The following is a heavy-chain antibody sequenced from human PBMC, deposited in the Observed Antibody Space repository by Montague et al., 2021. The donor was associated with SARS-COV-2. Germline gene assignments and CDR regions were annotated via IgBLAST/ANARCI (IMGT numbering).Heavy chain of an antibody. J-gene: IGHJ4*02. CDR3: ARGGGYSYGGTDY. Sequence: SETLSLTCAVYGGSFSGYYWSWIRQPPGKGLEWIGEINHSGSTNYNPSLKSRVTISVDTSKNKFSLKMSSVTAADKAVYYCARGGGYSYGGTDYGGRGTLVTVSS. V-gene: IGHV4-34*01. CDR2: INHSGST. CDR1: GGSFSGYY. D-gene: IGHD5-18*01.